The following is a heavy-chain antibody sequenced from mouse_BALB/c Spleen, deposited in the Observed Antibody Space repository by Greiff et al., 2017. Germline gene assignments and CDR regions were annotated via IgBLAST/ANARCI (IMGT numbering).Heavy chain of an antibody. CDR3: ARGGYDVDWFAY. CDR1: GYTFTSYW. CDR2: INPSTGYT. Sequence: QVHVKQSGAELAKPGASVKMSCKASGYTFTSYWMHWVKQRPGQGLEWIGYINPSTGYTEYNQKFKDKATLTADKSSSTAYMQLSSLTSEDSAVYYCARGGYDVDWFAYWGQGTLVTVSA. D-gene: IGHD2-14*01. V-gene: IGHV1-7*01. J-gene: IGHJ3*01.